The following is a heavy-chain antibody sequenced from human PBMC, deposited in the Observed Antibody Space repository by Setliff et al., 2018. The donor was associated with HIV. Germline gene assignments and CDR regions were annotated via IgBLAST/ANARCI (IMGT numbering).Heavy chain of an antibody. J-gene: IGHJ4*02. CDR3: ARVQDFCDY. Sequence: GGSLRLSCAASGFTVSGYWMSWVRQAPGKGLEWVANIKQDGSEKYYADSVKGRFTISRDNAKNSLYLQMNSLRAEDTAVYYCARVQDFCDYWGQGTLVTVSS. CDR2: IKQDGSEK. CDR1: GFTVSGYW. V-gene: IGHV3-7*03.